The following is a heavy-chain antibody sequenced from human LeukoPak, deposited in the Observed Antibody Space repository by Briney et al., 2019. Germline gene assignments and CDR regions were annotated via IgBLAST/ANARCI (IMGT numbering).Heavy chain of an antibody. Sequence: GGSLRLSCAASGFTFSSYAMSWVRQAPGRGLEWVSAISGSGGSTYYADSVKGRFTISRDNSKNTLYLQMNSLRAEDTAIYYCAKDHGRIYCGGDCYPSGFDYWGQGTLVTVSS. V-gene: IGHV3-23*01. CDR2: ISGSGGST. CDR1: GFTFSSYA. D-gene: IGHD2-21*02. J-gene: IGHJ4*02. CDR3: AKDHGRIYCGGDCYPSGFDY.